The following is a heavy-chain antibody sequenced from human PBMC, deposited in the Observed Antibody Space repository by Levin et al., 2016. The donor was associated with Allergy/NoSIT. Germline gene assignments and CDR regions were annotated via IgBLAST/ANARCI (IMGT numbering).Heavy chain of an antibody. V-gene: IGHV1-8*01. Sequence: WVRQAPGQGPEWMGWMNPNSGNTGYAQKFQGRVTMTRNTSISTAYMELSSLRSEDTAVYYCARGQGIAAAGDYWGQGTLVTVSS. CDR3: ARGQGIAAAGDY. J-gene: IGHJ4*02. D-gene: IGHD6-13*01. CDR2: MNPNSGNT.